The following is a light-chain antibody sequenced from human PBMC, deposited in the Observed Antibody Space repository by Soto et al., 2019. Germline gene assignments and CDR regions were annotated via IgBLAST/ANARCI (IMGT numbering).Light chain of an antibody. Sequence: IQMTQSPSSMSASVGDRVTITCRASQSISSYLNWYQQKPGKAPKLLIYAASSLQSGVPSRFSGSGAGTDFTLNISSLQPEDFATYYCQQSYSTLLYTFGQGTKLEIK. CDR1: QSISSY. CDR3: QQSYSTLLYT. J-gene: IGKJ2*01. V-gene: IGKV1-39*01. CDR2: AAS.